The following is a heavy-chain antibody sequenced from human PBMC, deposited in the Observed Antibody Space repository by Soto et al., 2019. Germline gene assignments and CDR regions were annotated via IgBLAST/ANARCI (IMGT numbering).Heavy chain of an antibody. Sequence: QVQLQESGPGLVKPSGTLSLTCTVSGGSISSSDWWSWVRQPPGKGLEWIGEIHHSGGTSYNPSLESRATLSVDKSKNELSLRLNYVTAADTAVYYCTKNSAYALDYWGLGILVTVSS. CDR2: IHHSGGT. CDR1: GGSISSSDW. CDR3: TKNSAYALDY. D-gene: IGHD5-12*01. V-gene: IGHV4-4*02. J-gene: IGHJ4*02.